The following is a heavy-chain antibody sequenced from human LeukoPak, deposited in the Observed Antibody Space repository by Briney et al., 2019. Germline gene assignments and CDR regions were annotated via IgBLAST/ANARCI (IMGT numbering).Heavy chain of an antibody. V-gene: IGHV4-34*01. CDR3: ARGARFRNNWCDP. CDR1: IGPFSDYY. J-gene: IGHJ5*02. Sequence: SDILSLTCAVYIGPFSDYYWWCIRHSPGKGLEWIWESSHSGSTNYNPSLKSRVSMSVDTSKNQFSLNLRSVPAADTAVYYCARGARFRNNWCDPWGQGTLVSVSS. CDR2: SSHSGST. D-gene: IGHD3-3*01.